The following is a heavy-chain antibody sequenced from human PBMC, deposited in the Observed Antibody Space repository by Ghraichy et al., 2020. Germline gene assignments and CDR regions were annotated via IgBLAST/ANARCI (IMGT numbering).Heavy chain of an antibody. CDR3: AKVGIGASKSYYFDY. V-gene: IGHV3-23*01. D-gene: IGHD3-16*01. Sequence: GGSLRLSCAASGFTFSSYSMNWVRQAPGKGLEWVSVISNSGGTTYYADSVKGRFTISRDNSKNTLYLQMNSLRAEDTAVYYCAKVGIGASKSYYFDYWGQGTLVTVSS. CDR2: ISNSGGTT. CDR1: GFTFSSYS. J-gene: IGHJ4*02.